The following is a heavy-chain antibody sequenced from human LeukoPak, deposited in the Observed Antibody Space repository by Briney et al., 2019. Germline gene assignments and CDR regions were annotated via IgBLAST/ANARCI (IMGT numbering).Heavy chain of an antibody. D-gene: IGHD6-19*01. CDR2: ISWNSGSI. CDR3: AKGIAVAAGWFDP. Sequence: GGSLRLSCAASGFTFDDYAMHWVRQAPGKGLEWVSGISWNSGSIGYADSVKGRFTISRDNAKNSLYLQMNSLRAEDTALYYCAKGIAVAAGWFDPWGQGTLVTVSS. V-gene: IGHV3-9*01. J-gene: IGHJ5*02. CDR1: GFTFDDYA.